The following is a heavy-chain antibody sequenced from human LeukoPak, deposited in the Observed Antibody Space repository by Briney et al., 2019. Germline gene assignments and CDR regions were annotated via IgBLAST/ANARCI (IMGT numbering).Heavy chain of an antibody. CDR1: GFTFSDYY. CDR2: ISSSGSTI. D-gene: IGHD2-15*01. CDR3: ARSIVVVAASFFDY. J-gene: IGHJ4*02. V-gene: IGHV3-11*01. Sequence: GGSLRLSCAASGFTFSDYYMSWIRQAPGKGLEWVSYISSSGSTIYYADSVKGRFTISRDNAKNSPYLQMNSLRAEDTAVYYCARSIVVVAASFFDYWGQGTLVTVSS.